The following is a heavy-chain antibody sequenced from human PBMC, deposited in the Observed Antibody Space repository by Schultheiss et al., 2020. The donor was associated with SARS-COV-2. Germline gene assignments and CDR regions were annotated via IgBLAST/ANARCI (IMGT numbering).Heavy chain of an antibody. D-gene: IGHD6-6*01. Sequence: GGSLRLSCAASGFTFSSYWMHWVRQAPGKGLVWVSAISGSGGSTYYADSVKGRFTISRDNSKNTLYLQMNSLRAEDTAVYYCAKVVAARQGAFDIWGQGTMVTVSS. J-gene: IGHJ3*02. V-gene: IGHV3-23*01. CDR2: ISGSGGST. CDR3: AKVVAARQGAFDI. CDR1: GFTFSSYW.